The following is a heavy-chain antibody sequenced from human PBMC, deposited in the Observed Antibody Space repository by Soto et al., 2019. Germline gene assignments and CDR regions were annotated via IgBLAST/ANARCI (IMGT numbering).Heavy chain of an antibody. CDR3: TKDSGEPT. CDR1: GFTFRSSA. J-gene: IGHJ4*02. Sequence: GGSLRLSCAASGFTFRSSAMTWVRQAPGKGLEWVSSISGNGGATYYADSVKGRFTVSRDNSKNTVYLQMSSLRAEDTAVYYCTKDSGEPTWGQGTLVTVSS. D-gene: IGHD4-17*01. CDR2: ISGNGGAT. V-gene: IGHV3-23*01.